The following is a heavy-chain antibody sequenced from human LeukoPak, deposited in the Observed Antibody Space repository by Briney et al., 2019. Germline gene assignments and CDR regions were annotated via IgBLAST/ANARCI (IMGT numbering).Heavy chain of an antibody. V-gene: IGHV4-30-2*01. CDR1: GGSISSGGYS. CDR3: ARGPLSYDFWSGYYQPTYYYGMDV. Sequence: SETLSLTCAVSGGSISSGGYSWSWIRQPPGKGLEWLGYIYHSGRTYYNPSLKSRVTISVDRSKNQFSLKLSSVTAADTAVYYCARGPLSYDFWSGYYQPTYYYGMDVWGQGTTVTVSS. D-gene: IGHD3-3*01. J-gene: IGHJ6*02. CDR2: IYHSGRT.